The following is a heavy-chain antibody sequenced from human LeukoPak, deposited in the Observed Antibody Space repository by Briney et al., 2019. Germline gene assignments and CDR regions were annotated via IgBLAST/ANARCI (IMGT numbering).Heavy chain of an antibody. CDR2: IIPILGIA. CDR1: GGTFSSYA. Sequence: ASVKVSCKASGGTFSSYAISLVRQAPGQGLEWMGRIIPILGIANYAQKFQGRVTITADKSTSTAYMELSSLRPEDTAVYYCASGSYRYNWFDPWGQGTLVTVSS. CDR3: ASGSYRYNWFDP. D-gene: IGHD1-26*01. J-gene: IGHJ5*02. V-gene: IGHV1-69*04.